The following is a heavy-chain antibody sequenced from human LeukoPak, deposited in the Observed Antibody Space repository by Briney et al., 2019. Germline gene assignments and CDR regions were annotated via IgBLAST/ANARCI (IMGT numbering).Heavy chain of an antibody. J-gene: IGHJ4*02. CDR1: GDSISRSTYY. Sequence: ASETLSLACTVSGDSISRSTYYWAWIRQPPGKGLEWIGSVYYGRSPYFNPSLESRATISVDTSKNHFSLKMSSVTAADTAVYYCARSSGTGTFSYWGQGTLVTVSS. V-gene: IGHV4-39*02. CDR3: ARSSGTGTFSY. D-gene: IGHD6-25*01. CDR2: VYYGRSP.